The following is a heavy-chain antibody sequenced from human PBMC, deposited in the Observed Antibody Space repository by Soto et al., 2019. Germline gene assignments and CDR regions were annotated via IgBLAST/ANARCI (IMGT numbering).Heavy chain of an antibody. V-gene: IGHV3-23*01. Sequence: EVQVLDSGGDLVQPGGSLRLSCVASGFTFSNYAMSWVRQAPGKGLQWVSTVSGSGDSTSYADSSKGRFTISRDNSKNTLYLQMNSLRAEDTAVYYCARDTGQLPHYYYYYGMDVWGQGTTVTVSS. CDR3: ARDTGQLPHYYYYYGMDV. CDR2: VSGSGDST. D-gene: IGHD2-2*01. J-gene: IGHJ6*02. CDR1: GFTFSNYA.